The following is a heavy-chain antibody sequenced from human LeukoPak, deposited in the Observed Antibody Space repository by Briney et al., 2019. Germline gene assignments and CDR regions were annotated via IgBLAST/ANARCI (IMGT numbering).Heavy chain of an antibody. J-gene: IGHJ4*02. Sequence: SETLSLTCTVSGGSISSYYWSWIRQPPGEGLEWIGYIYFSGSTHYNPFLKSRVTMSVDTSKNQFSLKLSSVTAADTAVYYCARILGSYFDYWGQGTLVTVSS. CDR2: IYFSGST. D-gene: IGHD3-10*01. V-gene: IGHV4-59*01. CDR1: GGSISSYY. CDR3: ARILGSYFDY.